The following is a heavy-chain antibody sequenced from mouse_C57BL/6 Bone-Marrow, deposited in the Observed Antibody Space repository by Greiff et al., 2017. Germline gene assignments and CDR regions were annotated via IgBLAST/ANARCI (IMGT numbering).Heavy chain of an antibody. J-gene: IGHJ4*01. CDR3: SRWDSSGFSYAMDY. CDR2: ISDGGSYT. V-gene: IGHV5-4*01. CDR1: GFTFSSYA. Sequence: DVHLVESGGGLVKPGGSLKLSCAASGFTFSSYAMSWVRQTPEKRLEWVATISDGGSYTYYPDNVKGRFTISRDNAKNNLYLQMSHLKSEDTAMYYCSRWDSSGFSYAMDYWGQGTSVTVSS. D-gene: IGHD3-2*02.